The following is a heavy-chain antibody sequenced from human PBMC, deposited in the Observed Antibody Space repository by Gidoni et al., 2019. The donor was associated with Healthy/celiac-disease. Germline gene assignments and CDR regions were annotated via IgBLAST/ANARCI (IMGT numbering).Heavy chain of an antibody. CDR3: ATNSITMVRGVNRYGMDV. D-gene: IGHD3-10*01. CDR1: GYTFTSYG. J-gene: IGHJ6*02. V-gene: IGHV1-18*01. CDR2: ISAYNGNT. Sequence: QVQLVQSGAEVKKPGASVKVSCKASGYTFTSYGISWVRQAPGQGLEWMGWISAYNGNTNYAQKLQGRVTMTTDTSTSTAYMELRSLRSDDTAVYYCATNSITMVRGVNRYGMDVWGQGTTVTVSS.